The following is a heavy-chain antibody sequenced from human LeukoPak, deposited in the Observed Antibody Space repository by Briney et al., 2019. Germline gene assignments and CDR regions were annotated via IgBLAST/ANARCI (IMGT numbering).Heavy chain of an antibody. CDR1: GVSITSSY. CDR2: ITNSGNT. CDR3: ARHGRYFDY. J-gene: IGHJ4*02. V-gene: IGHV4-59*08. Sequence: SETLSLTCTVSGVSITSSYCSWIRQPPGKGLEWIGYITNSGNTSYNPSLKSRVTISVDTSKNQFSLKLTSVTAADTAVYHCARHGRYFDYWGQGALVTVSS.